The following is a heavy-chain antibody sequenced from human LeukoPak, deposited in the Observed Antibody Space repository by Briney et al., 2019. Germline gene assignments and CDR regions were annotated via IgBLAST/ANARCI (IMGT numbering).Heavy chain of an antibody. CDR3: ARVVVPAAIQAGYSYGYGDYYYYYMDV. Sequence: SVKVSCKASGGTFSSYAISWVRQAPGQGLEWMGGIIPIFGTANYAQKFQGRVTITADESTSTAYMELSSLRSEDTAVYYCARVVVPAAIQAGYSYGYGDYYYYYMDVWGKGTTVTVSS. CDR1: GGTFSSYA. CDR2: IIPIFGTA. D-gene: IGHD5-18*01. V-gene: IGHV1-69*13. J-gene: IGHJ6*03.